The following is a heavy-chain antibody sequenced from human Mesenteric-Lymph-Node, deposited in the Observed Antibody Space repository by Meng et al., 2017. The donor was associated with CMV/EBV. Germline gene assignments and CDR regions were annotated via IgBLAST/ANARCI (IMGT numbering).Heavy chain of an antibody. D-gene: IGHD1-26*01. CDR3: AKDASTYSGSYHFDQ. CDR2: IRYDGSNK. V-gene: IGHV3-30*02. CDR1: GFTFSSYG. Sequence: GESLKISCAASGFTFSSYGMHWVRQAPGKGLEWVAFIRYDGSNKYYADSVKGRFTISRDNSKNTLYLQMSSLRDEDTTVYYCAKDASTYSGSYHFDQWGQGTLVTVSS. J-gene: IGHJ4*02.